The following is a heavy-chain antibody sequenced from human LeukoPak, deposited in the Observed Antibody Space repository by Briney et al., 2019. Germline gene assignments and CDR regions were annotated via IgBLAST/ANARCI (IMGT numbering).Heavy chain of an antibody. V-gene: IGHV5-51*01. CDR3: ARLYSSSSDY. J-gene: IGHJ4*02. CDR2: LYPGDSDT. Sequence: EWMGILYPGDSDTRYRPSFQGQVTISADKSISTAYLQWSSLKASDTAMYYCARLYSSSSDYWGQGTLVTVSS. D-gene: IGHD6-6*01.